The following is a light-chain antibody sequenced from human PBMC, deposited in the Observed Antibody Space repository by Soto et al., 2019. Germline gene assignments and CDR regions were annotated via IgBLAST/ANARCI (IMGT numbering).Light chain of an antibody. CDR2: GNS. V-gene: IGLV1-40*01. CDR1: SSNIGAGYD. CDR3: QSYDSSLRLV. Sequence: QSVLTQPPSVSGAPGQRVTISCTGSSSNIGAGYDVHWYQQLPGTAPKLLIYGNSNRPSGVPDRFSGSKSGTSASLAITGLQAEDEADYYCQSYDSSLRLVFGGGTKVTV. J-gene: IGLJ2*01.